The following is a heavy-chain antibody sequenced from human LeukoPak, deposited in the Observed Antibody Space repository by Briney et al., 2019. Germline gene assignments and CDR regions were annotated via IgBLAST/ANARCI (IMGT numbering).Heavy chain of an antibody. Sequence: PTETLSLTCTVSGGSISSYYWSWIRQPPGKGLEWIGYIYYSGSTNYNPSLKSRVTISVDTSKNQFSLKLSSVTAADTAVYYCARGRYYDSSGYYSRPYYFDYWGQGTLVTVSS. CDR1: GGSISSYY. CDR2: IYYSGST. D-gene: IGHD3-22*01. V-gene: IGHV4-59*01. J-gene: IGHJ4*02. CDR3: ARGRYYDSSGYYSRPYYFDY.